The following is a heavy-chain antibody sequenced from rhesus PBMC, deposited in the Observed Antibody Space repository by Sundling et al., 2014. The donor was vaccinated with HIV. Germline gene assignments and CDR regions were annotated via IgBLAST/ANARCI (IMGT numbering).Heavy chain of an antibody. J-gene: IGHJ6*01. CDR1: GFTFSSYG. D-gene: IGHD6-13*01. CDR2: ISSGGGST. CDR3: AKSPYSSWSGYGLDS. V-gene: IGHV3S42*01. Sequence: EVQLVESGGGLVQPGGSLRLSCAASGFTFSSYGMYWVRQAPGKGLEWISAISSGGGSTFYADSVKGRFTISRDNSKNTLSLQMNSLRTEDTAVYYCAKSPYSSWSGYGLDSWGQGVVVIVSS.